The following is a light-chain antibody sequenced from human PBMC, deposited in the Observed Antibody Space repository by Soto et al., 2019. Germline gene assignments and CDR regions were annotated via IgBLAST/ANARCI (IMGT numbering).Light chain of an antibody. Sequence: QSVLTQPRSVSGSPGQSVTISCTGTSSDVAKYDYVSWYQQSPARAPKLLIYDVSKRPSGVPDRFSGSKSGNTASLTISQIQADDEADYYCYSHAGSYTFVFGTGTKVTVL. CDR3: YSHAGSYTFV. J-gene: IGLJ1*01. V-gene: IGLV2-11*02. CDR1: SSDVAKYDY. CDR2: DVS.